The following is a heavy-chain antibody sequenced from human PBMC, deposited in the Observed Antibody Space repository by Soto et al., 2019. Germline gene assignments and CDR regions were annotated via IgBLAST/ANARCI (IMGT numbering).Heavy chain of an antibody. CDR1: GFTFSSYS. CDR2: ISSSSSYI. Sequence: EVQLVESGGGLVKPGGSLRLSCAASGFTFSSYSMNWVRQAPGKGLEWVSSISSSSSYIYYADSVKGRFTISRDNAKNSLYLQMNSLRAEDTAVYYCARAGSIAAPGLRPNYYYYYGMDVWGQGTTVTVSS. J-gene: IGHJ6*02. CDR3: ARAGSIAAPGLRPNYYYYYGMDV. V-gene: IGHV3-21*01. D-gene: IGHD6-6*01.